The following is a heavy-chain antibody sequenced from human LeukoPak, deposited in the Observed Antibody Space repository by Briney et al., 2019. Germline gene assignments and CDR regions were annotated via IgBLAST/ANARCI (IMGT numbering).Heavy chain of an antibody. V-gene: IGHV1-18*01. CDR1: GGTFSSYA. CDR3: ARDRPGIAAYGHPNWFDP. CDR2: ISAYNGNT. Sequence: GSSVKVSCKASGGTFSSYAISWVRQAPGQGLEWMGWISAYNGNTNYAQKLQGRVTMTTDTSTSTAYMELRSLRSDDTAVYHCARDRPGIAAYGHPNWFDPWGQGTLVTVSS. D-gene: IGHD6-13*01. J-gene: IGHJ5*02.